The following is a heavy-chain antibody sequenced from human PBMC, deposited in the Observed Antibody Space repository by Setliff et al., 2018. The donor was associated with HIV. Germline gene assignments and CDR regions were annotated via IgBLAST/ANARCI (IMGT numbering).Heavy chain of an antibody. CDR1: GGSISSGGYY. V-gene: IGHV4-31*03. CDR2: IYYSGST. Sequence: SETLSLTCTVSGGSISSGGYYWSWIRQHPGKGLEWIGYIYYSGSTYYNPSLKSRVTISVDTSKNQFSLKLSSVTAADTAVYYCARAAPYYDYVWGSHRHFDYWGQGTLVTV. J-gene: IGHJ4*02. D-gene: IGHD3-16*02. CDR3: ARAAPYYDYVWGSHRHFDY.